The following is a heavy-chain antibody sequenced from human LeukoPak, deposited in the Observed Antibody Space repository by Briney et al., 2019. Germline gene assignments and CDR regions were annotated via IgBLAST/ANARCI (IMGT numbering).Heavy chain of an antibody. CDR3: ARDIIRGIIDY. D-gene: IGHD3-10*01. V-gene: IGHV3-21*01. CDR1: GFTFSSYS. J-gene: IGHJ4*02. CDR2: ISSSSVYI. Sequence: KPGGSLRLSCSASGFTFSSYSMNWVRQAPGKGLEWVSSISSSSVYIYYADSVKGRFTISRDNAKDSLYLQMNSLRAEDTAVYYCARDIIRGIIDYWGRGTLVTVSS.